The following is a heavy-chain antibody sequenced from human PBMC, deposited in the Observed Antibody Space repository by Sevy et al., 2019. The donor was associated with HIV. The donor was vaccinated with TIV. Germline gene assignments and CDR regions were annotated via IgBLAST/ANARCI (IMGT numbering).Heavy chain of an antibody. CDR2: ISGSGGST. Sequence: GGSLRPSCAASGFTFSSYAMSWVRQAPGKGLEWVSAISGSGGSTYYADSVKGRFTISRDNSKNTLYLQMNSLRAEDTAVYYCVMDRRLYYFDYWGQGTLVTVSS. V-gene: IGHV3-23*01. CDR1: GFTFSSYA. CDR3: VMDRRLYYFDY. J-gene: IGHJ4*02. D-gene: IGHD6-19*01.